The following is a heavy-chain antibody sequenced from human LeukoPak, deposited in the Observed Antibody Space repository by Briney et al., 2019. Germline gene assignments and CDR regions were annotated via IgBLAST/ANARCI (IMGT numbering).Heavy chain of an antibody. CDR3: ARAGESYYGSGNWFDP. CDR1: GGSISSYY. J-gene: IGHJ5*02. Sequence: PSETLSLTCTVSGGSISSYYWSWIRQPPGKGLEWIGYIYYSGSTNYNPSLKSRVTISVDTSKNQFSLKLSSVTAADTAVDYCARAGESYYGSGNWFDPWGQGTLVTVSS. V-gene: IGHV4-59*08. CDR2: IYYSGST. D-gene: IGHD3-10*01.